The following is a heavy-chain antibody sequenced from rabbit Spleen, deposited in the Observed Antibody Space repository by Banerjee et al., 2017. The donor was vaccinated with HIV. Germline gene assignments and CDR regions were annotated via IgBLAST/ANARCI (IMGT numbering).Heavy chain of an antibody. CDR1: GIDFSSYV. CDR2: INSDSGT. CDR3: ARDTSSSFSSYGMDL. Sequence: QQQLEESGGGLVKPGGTLTLTCKASGIDFSSYVVSWVRQAPGKGLEWIGFINSDSGTNYASWAKGRFTISKTSSTTVTLQVTSLTAADTATYFCARDTSSSFSSYGMDLWGPGTLVTVS. J-gene: IGHJ6*01. V-gene: IGHV1S45*01. D-gene: IGHD1-1*01.